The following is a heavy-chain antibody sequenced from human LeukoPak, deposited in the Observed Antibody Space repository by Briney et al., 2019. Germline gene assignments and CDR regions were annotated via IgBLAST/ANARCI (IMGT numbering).Heavy chain of an antibody. V-gene: IGHV3-53*01. Sequence: GGSLRLSCAASGFTVSINYMSWVRQAPGKGLEWVSVIYSGGSTYYADSVKGRFTISRDNSKNTLYLQMNSLRAEDTAVYYCARAVTTGDFDYWGQGTLVTVSS. D-gene: IGHD4-11*01. CDR2: IYSGGST. J-gene: IGHJ4*02. CDR1: GFTVSINY. CDR3: ARAVTTGDFDY.